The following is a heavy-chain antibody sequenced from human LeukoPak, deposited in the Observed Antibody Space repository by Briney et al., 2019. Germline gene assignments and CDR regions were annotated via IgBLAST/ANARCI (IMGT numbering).Heavy chain of an antibody. J-gene: IGHJ4*02. V-gene: IGHV1-69*13. CDR2: IVPLFGTA. Sequence: SVKVSCKASGGTFSTYAITWVRQAPGQGLEWMGGIVPLFGTADYAQKFQGRLTVTADESTRTAYVELSSLRSEDTALYYCAFDGEWEPNGVAYWGQGTLVTVSS. D-gene: IGHD1-26*01. CDR3: AFDGEWEPNGVAY. CDR1: GGTFSTYA.